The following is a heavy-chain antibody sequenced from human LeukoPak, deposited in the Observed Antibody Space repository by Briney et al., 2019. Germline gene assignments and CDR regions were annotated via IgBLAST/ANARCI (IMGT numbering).Heavy chain of an antibody. Sequence: GGSLRLSCAASGFTFSSYAMHWVRQAPGKGLEWVAVISYDGSNKYYADSVKGRFTISRDNSKNTLYLQMNSLRAEDTAVYYCAKGTKPGITIPYFWGQGTLVTVS. CDR1: GFTFSSYA. J-gene: IGHJ4*02. V-gene: IGHV3-30-3*01. CDR3: AKGTKPGITIPYF. D-gene: IGHD3-10*01. CDR2: ISYDGSNK.